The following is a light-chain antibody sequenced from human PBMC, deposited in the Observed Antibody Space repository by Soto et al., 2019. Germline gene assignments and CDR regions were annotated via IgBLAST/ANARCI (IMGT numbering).Light chain of an antibody. J-gene: IGLJ3*02. Sequence: QSALTQPASVSASPGQSITISCTGTSSDVGGYKYVSWYQQYPGKAPKLMMYEVSNRPSGISNRFSGSKSGNTASLTISGLQAEDEADYYCCSYARGSRAFGGGTKLTVL. CDR2: EVS. V-gene: IGLV2-14*01. CDR1: SSDVGGYKY. CDR3: CSYARGSRA.